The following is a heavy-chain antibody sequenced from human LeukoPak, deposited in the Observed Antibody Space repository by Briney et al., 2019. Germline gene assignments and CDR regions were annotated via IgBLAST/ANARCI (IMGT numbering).Heavy chain of an antibody. CDR2: ISYDGSNK. CDR3: ARGEGPGIAAHPGY. CDR1: GFTFSSYA. V-gene: IGHV3-30*04. Sequence: GGSLRLSCAASGFTFSSYAMHWVRQAPGKGLEWVAVISYDGSNKYYADSVKGRFTISRDNSKNTLYLQMNSLRAEDTAVYYCARGEGPGIAAHPGYWGQGTLVTVSS. J-gene: IGHJ4*02. D-gene: IGHD6-6*01.